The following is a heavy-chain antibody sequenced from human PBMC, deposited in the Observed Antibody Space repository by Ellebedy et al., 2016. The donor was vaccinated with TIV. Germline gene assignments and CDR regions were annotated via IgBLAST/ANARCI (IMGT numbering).Heavy chain of an antibody. CDR2: FYPHDSDT. Sequence: ASVKVSCKGSGYSFTSYWIGWVRQMPGKGLEWMGIFYPHDSDTKYSPSFQGQVTISADKSISTAYLQWSSLKASDTAMYYCARDRIPLYGDYFDYWGQGTLVTVSS. D-gene: IGHD4-17*01. CDR1: GYSFTSYW. J-gene: IGHJ4*02. V-gene: IGHV5-51*01. CDR3: ARDRIPLYGDYFDY.